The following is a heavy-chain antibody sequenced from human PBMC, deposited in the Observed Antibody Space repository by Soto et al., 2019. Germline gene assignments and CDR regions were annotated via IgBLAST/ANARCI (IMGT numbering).Heavy chain of an antibody. V-gene: IGHV3-74*01. CDR3: AKGVVVYQQLVRGRDRFDP. CDR2: IDSDWRST. Sequence: VQLVESGGGPVQPGGSLTLSCAVSGFTLRSYWMHWVRQAPGKGLEWVARIDSDWRSTNYADSVKGRFTISRDNAKNTMFPHMHQMNSESRAVSYWAKGVVVYQQLVRGRDRFDPWGQGTLVTVSS. J-gene: IGHJ5*02. CDR1: GFTLRSYW. D-gene: IGHD6-13*01.